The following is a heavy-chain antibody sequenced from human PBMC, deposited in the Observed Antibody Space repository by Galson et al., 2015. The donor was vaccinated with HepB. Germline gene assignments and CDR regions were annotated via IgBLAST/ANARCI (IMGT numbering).Heavy chain of an antibody. J-gene: IGHJ4*02. Sequence: SLRLSCAASGFTFSSYAMHWVRQAPGKGLEWVAVISYDGSNKYYADSVKGRFTISRDNSKNTLYLQMNSLRAEDTAVYYCARGPKVDTMIVVVIHWGQGTLVTVSS. CDR1: GFTFSSYA. V-gene: IGHV3-30-3*01. CDR3: ARGPKVDTMIVVVIH. D-gene: IGHD3-22*01. CDR2: ISYDGSNK.